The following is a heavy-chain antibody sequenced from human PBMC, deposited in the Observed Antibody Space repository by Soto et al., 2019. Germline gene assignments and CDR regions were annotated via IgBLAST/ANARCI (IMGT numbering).Heavy chain of an antibody. CDR1: GGSISSYY. V-gene: IGHV4-59*08. CDR2: IYYSGST. J-gene: IGHJ5*02. Sequence: SETLSLTCTVSGGSISSYYWSWIRQPPGKGLEWIGDIYYSGSTNYNPSLKSRVTISVDTSKNQFSLKLSSVTAADTAVYYCASLGGAVPSNWFDPWGQGNLVTVSS. D-gene: IGHD2-2*01. CDR3: ASLGGAVPSNWFDP.